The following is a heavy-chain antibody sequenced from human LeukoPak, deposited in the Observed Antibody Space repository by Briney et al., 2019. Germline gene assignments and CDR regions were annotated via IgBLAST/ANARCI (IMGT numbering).Heavy chain of an antibody. CDR3: ARQVSYYYDSSGYPIDC. V-gene: IGHV4-59*11. Sequence: SETLSLTCTVSGGSISSHYWSWIRQPPGKGLEWIGYIYYSASTNYNPSLKSRVTISVDTSKNQFSLKLSSVTAADTAVYYCARQVSYYYDSSGYPIDCWGQGTLVTVSS. CDR1: GGSISSHY. CDR2: IYYSAST. J-gene: IGHJ4*02. D-gene: IGHD3-22*01.